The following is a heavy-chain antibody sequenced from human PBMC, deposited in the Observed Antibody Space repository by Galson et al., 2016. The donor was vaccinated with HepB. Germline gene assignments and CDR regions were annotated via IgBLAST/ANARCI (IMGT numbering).Heavy chain of an antibody. J-gene: IGHJ5*02. Sequence: SLRLSCAASGFTLRTYGIHWIRLAPGKGMEWISFISTSGRRTYYADSVRRRFTIARDNSRNTVSLQMNSLRSEDSATYYCARLALTLLAETSGRYYLDLWGPGNLVTVSS. D-gene: IGHD1-26*01. CDR2: ISTSGRRT. CDR1: GFTLRTYG. V-gene: IGHV3-30*03. CDR3: ARLALTLLAETSGRYYLDL.